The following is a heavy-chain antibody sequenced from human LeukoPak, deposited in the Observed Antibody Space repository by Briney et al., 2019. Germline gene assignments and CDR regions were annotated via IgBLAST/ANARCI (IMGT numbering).Heavy chain of an antibody. Sequence: ASVKVSCKASGYTFTSYGISWVRQAPGQGLEWMGWISAYNGNTNYAQKLQGRVTMTTDTSTSTAYMELRSLRPDDTAVYYCARDLGQNRGSFPMYYFDYWGQGTLVTVSS. CDR1: GYTFTSYG. CDR2: ISAYNGNT. D-gene: IGHD1-26*01. CDR3: ARDLGQNRGSFPMYYFDY. V-gene: IGHV1-18*01. J-gene: IGHJ4*02.